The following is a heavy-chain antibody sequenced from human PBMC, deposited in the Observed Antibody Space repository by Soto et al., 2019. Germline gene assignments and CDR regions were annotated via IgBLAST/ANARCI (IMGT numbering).Heavy chain of an antibody. CDR1: GGCISSYY. CDR3: ARRYSSAFDI. J-gene: IGHJ3*02. D-gene: IGHD6-13*01. CDR2: IYYSGST. V-gene: IGHV4-59*08. Sequence: PSETLSLTCTVSGGCISSYYCSWIRQPPGKGLEWIGYIYYSGSTNYNPSLKSRVTISVDTSKNQFSLKLSSVTAADTAVYYCARRYSSAFDIWGQGTMVTVSS.